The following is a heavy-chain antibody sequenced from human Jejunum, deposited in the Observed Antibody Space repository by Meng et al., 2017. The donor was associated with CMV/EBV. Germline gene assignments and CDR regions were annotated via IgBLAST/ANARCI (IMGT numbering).Heavy chain of an antibody. V-gene: IGHV3-23*01. J-gene: IGHJ5*01. CDR3: VNRAWLES. CDR1: GFTFSSQT. CDR2: IADSGGST. Sequence: VQWMGSGGGLVQPEGSSNLSCPASGFTFSSQTMSWVRQAPGKGLEWVSNIADSGGSTYYADSVKGRFTISRDNSKNTLYLQMNSLRAEDTAVYYCVNRAWLESWGQGTLVTVSS.